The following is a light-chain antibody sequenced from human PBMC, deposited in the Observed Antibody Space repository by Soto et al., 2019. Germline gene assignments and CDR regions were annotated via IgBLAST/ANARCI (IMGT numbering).Light chain of an antibody. V-gene: IGKV1-5*03. CDR2: KAS. CDR3: QHYNSYSEA. Sequence: DIQMTQSPSTLFGSVGDRVTITFPASQTISSWLAWYQQKPGKAPKLLIYKASTLKSGVPSRFSGSGSGTEFTLTISSLQPDDFATYYCQHYNSYSEAFGQGTKVDI. J-gene: IGKJ1*01. CDR1: QTISSW.